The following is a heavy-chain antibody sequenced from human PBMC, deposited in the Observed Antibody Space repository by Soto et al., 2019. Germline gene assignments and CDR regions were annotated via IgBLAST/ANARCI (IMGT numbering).Heavy chain of an antibody. CDR3: AREGSSDYSFDY. Sequence: EVQLVESGGGLVQPGGSLRLSCAASGFTFSSYAMHWVRQTPGKGLEYVSTISRNGGSTYYANSVKGRFTISRDNSKNTLYLQMGRLGAEERAVYYCAREGSSDYSFDYWGQGTLVTVSS. V-gene: IGHV3-64*01. J-gene: IGHJ4*02. D-gene: IGHD2-21*02. CDR1: GFTFSSYA. CDR2: ISRNGGST.